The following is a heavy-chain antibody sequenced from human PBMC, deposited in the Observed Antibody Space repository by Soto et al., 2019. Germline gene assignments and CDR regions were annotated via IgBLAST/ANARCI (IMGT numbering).Heavy chain of an antibody. Sequence: QVQLVQSGAEVKKPGSSVKVSCKASGGTFSSYAISWVRQAPGQGLEWMVGIIPICGTANYAQKFQGRVTITADESTSTAYMELSSLRSEDTAVYYCARAGHIVVVTAIPPWFDPWGQGTLVTVS. D-gene: IGHD2-21*02. CDR1: GGTFSSYA. J-gene: IGHJ5*02. CDR3: ARAGHIVVVTAIPPWFDP. CDR2: IIPICGTA. V-gene: IGHV1-69*01.